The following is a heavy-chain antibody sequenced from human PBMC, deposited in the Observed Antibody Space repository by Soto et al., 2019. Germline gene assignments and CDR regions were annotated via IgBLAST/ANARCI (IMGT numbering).Heavy chain of an antibody. Sequence: QVQLQESGPGLVKPSQTLSLTCTVSGGSFSSGDYYWSWIRQPPGKGLEWIGYIYYTGSTYYHPSLKSRVTMSVATSKHQFSLRLSSVTAADTAVYYWARVPAGGNSDYFDSWGQGTLVTVSS. CDR3: ARVPAGGNSDYFDS. CDR1: GGSFSSGDYY. CDR2: IYYTGST. V-gene: IGHV4-30-4*01. J-gene: IGHJ4*02. D-gene: IGHD2-21*02.